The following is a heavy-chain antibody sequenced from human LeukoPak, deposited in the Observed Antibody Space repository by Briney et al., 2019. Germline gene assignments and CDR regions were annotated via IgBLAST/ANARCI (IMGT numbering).Heavy chain of an antibody. Sequence: GGSLRLSCAASGFTFYNAWMSWVRQAPGKGLEWVGRIKSKIDGGTADYAAPVKGRFTMSRDGSKNMVYLQMNSLKTEDTAVYYCNTVYYYGSGRYSGYWGQGALVTVSS. J-gene: IGHJ4*02. D-gene: IGHD3-10*01. CDR3: NTVYYYGSGRYSGY. CDR2: IKSKIDGGTA. CDR1: GFTFYNAW. V-gene: IGHV3-15*01.